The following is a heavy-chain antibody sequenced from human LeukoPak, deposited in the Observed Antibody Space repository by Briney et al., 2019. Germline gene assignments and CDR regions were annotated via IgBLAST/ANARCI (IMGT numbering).Heavy chain of an antibody. CDR3: ARGRPHGNDY. V-gene: IGHV3-74*01. CDR1: GFTFSNYA. J-gene: IGHJ4*02. CDR2: IASDGSST. D-gene: IGHD4-23*01. Sequence: PGGSLRLSCEAPGFTFSNYAMTWVRQGPGKGLEWVSRIASDGSSTTYADSVKGRFSISRDNAKNTLYLQMNSLRVEDTAVYYCARGRPHGNDYWGQGTLVTVSS.